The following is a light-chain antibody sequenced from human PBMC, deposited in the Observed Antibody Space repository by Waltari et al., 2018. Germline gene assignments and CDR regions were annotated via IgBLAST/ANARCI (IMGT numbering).Light chain of an antibody. V-gene: IGKV3D-20*01. CDR2: DAS. J-gene: IGKJ1*01. CDR1: QSVSSSY. Sequence: EIVLTQSPATLSLSPGESATLSCGASQSVSSSYLAWYQQKPGLAPRLLIYDASSRATGIPDRFSGSGSGTDFTLTISRLEPEDFAVYYCQQYGSSPPVTFGQGTKVEIK. CDR3: QQYGSSPPVT.